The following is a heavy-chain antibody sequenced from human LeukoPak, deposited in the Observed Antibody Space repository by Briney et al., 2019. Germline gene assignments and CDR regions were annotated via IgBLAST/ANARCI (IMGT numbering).Heavy chain of an antibody. CDR3: ARGPNRWWVVSRNWGMDV. Sequence: GSLSLSCAASGLSIGDNSMHWVRPAPGKGLEWVSLISWDESTTYYSDSVKGRFTVSRDSSKNSLHLQMNSLRTEDTALYYCARGPNRWWVVSRNWGMDVWGQGTTVTVSS. D-gene: IGHD2-15*01. J-gene: IGHJ6*02. CDR1: GLSIGDNS. V-gene: IGHV3-43*01. CDR2: ISWDESTT.